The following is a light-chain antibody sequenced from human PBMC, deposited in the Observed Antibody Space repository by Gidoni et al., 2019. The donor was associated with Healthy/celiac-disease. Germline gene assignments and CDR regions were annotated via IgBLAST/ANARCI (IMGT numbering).Light chain of an antibody. CDR2: GAS. J-gene: IGKJ1*01. V-gene: IGKV3-20*01. CDR1: QSVSSSY. CDR3: QQYGSSPRT. Sequence: EIVLTQSPGTLSLSPGERATLSCRASQSVSSSYLAWYQQKPGQAPRLLIYGASSRATLTISRLEPEDFAVYYCQQYGSSPRTFXQXTKVEIK.